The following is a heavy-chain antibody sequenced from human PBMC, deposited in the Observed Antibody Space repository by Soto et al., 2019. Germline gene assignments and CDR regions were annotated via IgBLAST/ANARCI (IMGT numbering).Heavy chain of an antibody. CDR3: ARDTFLWFGELSSAFDI. V-gene: IGHV1-69*01. CDR2: IIPIFGTA. J-gene: IGHJ3*02. D-gene: IGHD3-10*01. CDR1: GGTFSSYA. Sequence: QVQLVQSGAEVKKPGSSVKVSCKASGGTFSSYAISWVRQAPGQGLEWMGGIIPIFGTANYAQKFQGRVTITADESTSTAYMELSSLRSEDTGVYYCARDTFLWFGELSSAFDIWGQGTMVTVSS.